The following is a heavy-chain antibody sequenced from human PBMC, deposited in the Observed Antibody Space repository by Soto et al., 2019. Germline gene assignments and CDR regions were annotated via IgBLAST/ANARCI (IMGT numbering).Heavy chain of an antibody. D-gene: IGHD1-26*01. CDR2: ISGSGGST. CDR3: ARRSEGYYYGMDV. CDR1: GFTFSDYA. Sequence: GGSLRLSSVATGFTFSDYAMAWVRQSPGKGLEWVSSISGSGGSTYYADSVKGRFTISRDNYKNTLYLQMGSLRAEDMAVYYCARRSEGYYYGMDVWGQGTTVTVSS. J-gene: IGHJ6*02. V-gene: IGHV3-64*02.